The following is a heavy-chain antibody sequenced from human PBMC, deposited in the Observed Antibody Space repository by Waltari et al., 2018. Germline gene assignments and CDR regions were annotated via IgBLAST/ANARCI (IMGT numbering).Heavy chain of an antibody. CDR3: ARDWDLDAFDI. J-gene: IGHJ3*02. CDR2: IYYRGST. CDR1: GGSISSYY. Sequence: QVQLQESGPGLVKPSETLSLTCTVSGGSISSYYWSWIRHPPGKGLAWIGYIYYRGSTNYNPSLKSRVTISVDTSKNQFSLKLSSVTAADTAVYYCARDWDLDAFDIWGQGTMVTVSS. D-gene: IGHD1-26*01. V-gene: IGHV4-59*01.